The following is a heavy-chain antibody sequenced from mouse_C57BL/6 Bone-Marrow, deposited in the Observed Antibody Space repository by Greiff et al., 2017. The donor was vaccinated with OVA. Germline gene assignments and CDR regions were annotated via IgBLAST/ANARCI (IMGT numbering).Heavy chain of an antibody. CDR1: GFTFSSYG. CDR3: ARGVTPYYFDY. Sequence: VQLVESGGDLVKPGGSLQLSCAASGFTFSSYGMSWVRQTPDKRLEWVATISSGGSYTYYPDSVKGRFTISRDNAKNTLYRQMSSLKSEDTAMYYCARGVTPYYFDYWGQGATLTVSS. V-gene: IGHV5-6*01. D-gene: IGHD2-2*01. J-gene: IGHJ2*01. CDR2: ISSGGSYT.